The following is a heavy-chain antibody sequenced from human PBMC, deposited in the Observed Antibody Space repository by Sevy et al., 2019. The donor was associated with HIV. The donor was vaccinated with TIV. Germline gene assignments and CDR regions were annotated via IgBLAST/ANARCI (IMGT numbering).Heavy chain of an antibody. D-gene: IGHD1-1*01. J-gene: IGHJ5*02. CDR2: INSAGT. CDR3: ATSANLDTSWFDP. V-gene: IGHV1-2*02. CDR1: GSTFSDDY. Sequence: ASVKVSCKTSGSTFSDDYIHWVRQAPGERLEGMGWINSAGTNYAETFQGRVTMTRDASITTAYMELNSLRSDDTATYYCATSANLDTSWFDPWGQGVVVTLSS.